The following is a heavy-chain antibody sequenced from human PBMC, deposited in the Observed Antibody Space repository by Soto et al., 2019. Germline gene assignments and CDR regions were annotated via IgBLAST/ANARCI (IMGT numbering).Heavy chain of an antibody. V-gene: IGHV1-18*04. J-gene: IGHJ4*02. CDR3: AREGAHSGKSITIFGVVHFDY. D-gene: IGHD3-3*01. Sequence: SXKVSFKASGYTXTSYGSSWVRQAPEQGLEWMGWISAYNCNTNYAPKLQGRVTMTKDKSTSTAYMELRSLRSDDTDLYYCAREGAHSGKSITIFGVVHFDYWGQGTLVTVSS. CDR2: ISAYNCNT. CDR1: GYTXTSYG.